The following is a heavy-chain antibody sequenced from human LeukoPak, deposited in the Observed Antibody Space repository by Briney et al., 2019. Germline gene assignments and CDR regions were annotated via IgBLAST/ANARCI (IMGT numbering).Heavy chain of an antibody. D-gene: IGHD2-15*01. V-gene: IGHV4-30-2*01. Sequence: PSETLSLTCTVSGGSISSGGYYWSWIRQPPGKGLEWIGYIYHSGSTYYNPSLKSRVTISVDRSKNQFSLKLSSVTAADTAVYYCAREGCSGGSCYSYFDYWGQGTLVTVSS. CDR3: AREGCSGGSCYSYFDY. J-gene: IGHJ4*02. CDR1: GGSISSGGYY. CDR2: IYHSGST.